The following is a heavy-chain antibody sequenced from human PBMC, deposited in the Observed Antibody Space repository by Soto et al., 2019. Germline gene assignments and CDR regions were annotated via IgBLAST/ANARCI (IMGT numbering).Heavy chain of an antibody. Sequence: PSETLSLTCTVSGGSISSGGYYWSWIRQHPGKSLEWIGYIYYSGSTYYNPSLKSRVTISVDTSKNQFSLKLSSVTAADTAVYYCARAENSVVTDNWFDPWGQGTLVTVSS. CDR2: IYYSGST. CDR1: GGSISSGGYY. CDR3: ARAENSVVTDNWFDP. V-gene: IGHV4-31*03. J-gene: IGHJ5*02. D-gene: IGHD2-21*02.